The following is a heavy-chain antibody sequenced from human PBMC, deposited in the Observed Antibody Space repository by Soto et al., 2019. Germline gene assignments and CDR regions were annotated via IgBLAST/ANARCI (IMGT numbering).Heavy chain of an antibody. CDR3: AYSTGWYRHDV. V-gene: IGHV4-4*02. Sequence: QVQLQESGPGLVKPSGTLSLTCAVSGDSISSPKWWTWLRQPPGKGLEWIRDILHSGTTNYNPSLMSRVTLSVDKPQNPFSLKLTSVTAADTAIYYCAYSTGWYRHDVWGQGTSVTVSS. CDR1: GDSISSPKW. CDR2: ILHSGTT. D-gene: IGHD6-19*01. J-gene: IGHJ3*01.